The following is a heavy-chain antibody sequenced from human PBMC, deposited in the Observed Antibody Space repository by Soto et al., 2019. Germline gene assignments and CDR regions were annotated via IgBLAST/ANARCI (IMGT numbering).Heavy chain of an antibody. CDR1: GFTFSSYS. CDR3: ARDTNDLWSGYYPVDY. V-gene: IGHV3-21*01. Sequence: LRLSCAASGFTFSSYSMNWVRQAPGKGLEWVSSISSSSSYIYYADSVKGRFTISRDNAKNSLYLQMNSLRAEDTAVYYCARDTNDLWSGYYPVDYWGQGTLVTVSS. D-gene: IGHD3-3*01. CDR2: ISSSSSYI. J-gene: IGHJ4*02.